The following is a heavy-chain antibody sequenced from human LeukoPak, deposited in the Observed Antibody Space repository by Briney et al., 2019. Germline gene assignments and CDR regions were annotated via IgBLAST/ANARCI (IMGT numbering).Heavy chain of an antibody. Sequence: PGGSLRLSCTASRFTLSSYGMHWVRQAPGKGLEWVAFIRYDGSNKYYADSVKGRFTISRDNSKNTLYLQMNSLRAEDTAVYYCAKDGPKLLFLEWLLRNWYFDLWGRGTLVTVSS. J-gene: IGHJ2*01. CDR3: AKDGPKLLFLEWLLRNWYFDL. CDR2: IRYDGSNK. CDR1: RFTLSSYG. D-gene: IGHD3-3*01. V-gene: IGHV3-30*02.